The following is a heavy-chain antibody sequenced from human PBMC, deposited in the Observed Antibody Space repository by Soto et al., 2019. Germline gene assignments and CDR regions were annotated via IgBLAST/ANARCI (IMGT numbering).Heavy chain of an antibody. CDR3: ARDRGAGYYGMDV. CDR1: GYTFTVYH. J-gene: IGHJ6*02. CDR2: ISPNSGDT. V-gene: IGHV1-2*02. D-gene: IGHD3-16*01. Sequence: QEQLVQSGAEVKEPGASVKVSCKASGYTFTVYHMYWVRQAPGQGLEWMGWISPNSGDTNHAQKFQGRVTMTRDTSISTAYMEIRRLRSDDTAVYYCARDRGAGYYGMDVWGQGTTVTVTS.